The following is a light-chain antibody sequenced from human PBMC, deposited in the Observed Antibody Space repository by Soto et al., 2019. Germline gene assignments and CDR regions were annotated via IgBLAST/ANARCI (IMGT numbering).Light chain of an antibody. V-gene: IGLV2-14*01. Sequence: QSALTQPASVSGSPGQSITISCTGTSSDVGGYNYVSWYQQHPGKAPKLMIYEVSNRPSGVSNRFSGSKSGNTASLTISGLQAEDEADYYCSSYASRSTLEVFGTGTKVTGL. CDR3: SSYASRSTLEV. CDR1: SSDVGGYNY. J-gene: IGLJ1*01. CDR2: EVS.